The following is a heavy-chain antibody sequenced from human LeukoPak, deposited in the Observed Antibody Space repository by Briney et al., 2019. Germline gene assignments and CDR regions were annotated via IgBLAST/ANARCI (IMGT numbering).Heavy chain of an antibody. Sequence: GGSLRLSCAASGFTFSSYAMHWVRQAPGKGLEYVSAISSNGGSTYYANSVKGRFTISRDNSKNTLYLQMGSLRAEDIAVYYCARGTYSSSWNLDYWGQGTLVTVSS. CDR3: ARGTYSSSWNLDY. CDR2: ISSNGGST. V-gene: IGHV3-64*01. J-gene: IGHJ4*02. CDR1: GFTFSSYA. D-gene: IGHD6-13*01.